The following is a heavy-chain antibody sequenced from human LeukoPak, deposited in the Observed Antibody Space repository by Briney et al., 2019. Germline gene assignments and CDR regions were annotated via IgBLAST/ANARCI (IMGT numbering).Heavy chain of an antibody. CDR1: GYTFTSYG. J-gene: IGHJ4*02. CDR3: AKNPYEYYFDY. V-gene: IGHV1-2*02. Sequence: GASVKVSCKASGYTFTSYGISWVRQAPGQGLEWMGWINPNSGDTNYAQKFQGRVTMTRDTSISTAYIELSRLTSDDTAVYYCAKNPYEYYFDYWGQGTLVTVSS. D-gene: IGHD5-12*01. CDR2: INPNSGDT.